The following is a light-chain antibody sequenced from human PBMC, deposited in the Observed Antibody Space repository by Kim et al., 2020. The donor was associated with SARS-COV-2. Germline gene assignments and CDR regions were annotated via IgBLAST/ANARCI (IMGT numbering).Light chain of an antibody. V-gene: IGKV1-6*01. Sequence: AIQMTQSPSSLSASVGDRVTISCRASQGVRNDLGWYQQKPGKAPKLLIYAASSLQSGVPSRFSGSGSDTDFTLTISSLQPEDFATYYCLQDYGYPRTFGQGTKLEI. CDR3: LQDYGYPRT. CDR1: QGVRND. CDR2: AAS. J-gene: IGKJ2*01.